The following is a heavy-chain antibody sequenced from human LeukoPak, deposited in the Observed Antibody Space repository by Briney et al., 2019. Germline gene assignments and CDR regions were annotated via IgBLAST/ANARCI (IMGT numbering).Heavy chain of an antibody. J-gene: IGHJ4*02. Sequence: PGGSLRLSCAAPGFTFSSYAMSWVRQAPGKGLEWVSAISGSGGSTYYADSVKGRFTISRDNSKNTLSLQMSSLRAEDTAVYYCAKGSGRYYYDNSGYPLDYWGQGTLVTVSS. V-gene: IGHV3-23*01. CDR1: GFTFSSYA. CDR2: ISGSGGST. CDR3: AKGSGRYYYDNSGYPLDY. D-gene: IGHD3-22*01.